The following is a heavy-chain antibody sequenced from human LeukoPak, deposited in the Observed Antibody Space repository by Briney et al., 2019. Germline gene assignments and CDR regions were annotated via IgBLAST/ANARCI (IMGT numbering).Heavy chain of an antibody. CDR1: GYTFTSNY. J-gene: IGHJ4*02. V-gene: IGHV1-46*01. D-gene: IGHD3-10*01. CDR3: ARASGSSAVPFDY. CDR2: IAPSSGTT. Sequence: ASVKVSCKASGYTFTSNYMHWVRQAPGQGLEWMGVIAPSSGTTSYAQKFQGRVTMTRDTSTSTLYMELSSLTSEDTAVYYCARASGSSAVPFDYWGQGTLVTVPS.